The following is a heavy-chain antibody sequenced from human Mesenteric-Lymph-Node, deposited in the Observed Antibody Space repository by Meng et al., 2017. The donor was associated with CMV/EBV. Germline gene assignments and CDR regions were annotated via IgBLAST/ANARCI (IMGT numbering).Heavy chain of an antibody. Sequence: ASVKVSCKASGYTFTSYGISWVRQAPGQGLEWMGWISAYNGNTNYAQKLQGRVTMTTDTSTSTAYMELRSLRSEDTAVYYCASSQLYYDSTRRGMDVWGQGTTVTVSS. CDR2: ISAYNGNT. J-gene: IGHJ6*02. CDR1: GYTFTSYG. V-gene: IGHV1-18*01. D-gene: IGHD3-3*01. CDR3: ASSQLYYDSTRRGMDV.